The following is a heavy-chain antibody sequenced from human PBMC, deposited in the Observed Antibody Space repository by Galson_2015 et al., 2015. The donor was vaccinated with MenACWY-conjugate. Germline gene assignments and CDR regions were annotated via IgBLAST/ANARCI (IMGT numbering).Heavy chain of an antibody. V-gene: IGHV3-9*01. CDR1: DFTFEDYG. J-gene: IGHJ3*02. CDR3: VKETGGSDFYMGPRSFDM. CDR2: LCWNNFTN. D-gene: IGHD2-21*02. Sequence: SLRLSCAASDFTFEDYGMHWVRQAPGKGLEWVSGLCWNNFTNAYADSVKGRFTISRDNAKNSLYLQMNSLRDEDTAAYYCVKETGGSDFYMGPRSFDMCGRRALVSVSS.